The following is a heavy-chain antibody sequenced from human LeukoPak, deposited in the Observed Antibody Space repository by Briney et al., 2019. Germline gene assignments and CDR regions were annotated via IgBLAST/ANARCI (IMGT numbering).Heavy chain of an antibody. V-gene: IGHV3-30*18. CDR1: GFTVSSNH. D-gene: IGHD3-3*01. J-gene: IGHJ4*02. CDR3: AKDNTHYDFWSGYAH. Sequence: GGSLRLSCAASGFTVSSNHMSWVRQAPGKGLEWVAVISYDGSNKYYADSVKGRFTISRDNSKNTLYLQMNSLRAEDTAVYYCAKDNTHYDFWSGYAHWGQGTLVTVSS. CDR2: ISYDGSNK.